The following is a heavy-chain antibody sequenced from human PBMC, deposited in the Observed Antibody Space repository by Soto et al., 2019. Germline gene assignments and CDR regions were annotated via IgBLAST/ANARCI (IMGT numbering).Heavy chain of an antibody. D-gene: IGHD5-18*01. CDR3: ARGSVPLWQAGYYGMDV. CDR2: INSDGSST. J-gene: IGHJ6*02. Sequence: EVQLVESGGGLVQPGGSLRLSCAASGFTFSSYWMHWVRQAPGKGLVWVSRINSDGSSTSYADSVKCRFTISSDNAKNTLYLKMNSLRAEDTAVYYCARGSVPLWQAGYYGMDVWGHGTTVTVSS. V-gene: IGHV3-74*01. CDR1: GFTFSSYW.